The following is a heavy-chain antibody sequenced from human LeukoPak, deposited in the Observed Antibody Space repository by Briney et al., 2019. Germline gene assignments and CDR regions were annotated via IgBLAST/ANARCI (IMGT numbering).Heavy chain of an antibody. J-gene: IGHJ4*02. D-gene: IGHD6-19*01. CDR2: IDKTTYPT. V-gene: IGHV3-23*05. Sequence: GGSLRLSCAASEFFFSDYAMGWVRQAPGKGLEWVSTIDKTTYPTFYADSVKGRFTISRDNSKNTLYLQMNSLRTEDTAVYFCAKFEGATIPGWFNDYWGQGILVTVSS. CDR3: AKFEGATIPGWFNDY. CDR1: EFFFSDYA.